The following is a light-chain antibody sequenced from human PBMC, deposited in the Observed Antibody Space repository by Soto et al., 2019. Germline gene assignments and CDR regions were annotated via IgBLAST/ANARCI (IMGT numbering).Light chain of an antibody. Sequence: EIVVTQSPATLSVSPGERATLSCWASQSVGSNLAWYQQKPGQAPRLLIYGASTRATGIPARFSGSGSRTEFTLTISSLQSEDFAVYYCQQYNNWPPWTFGQGTKVDI. CDR3: QQYNNWPPWT. J-gene: IGKJ1*01. CDR2: GAS. V-gene: IGKV3-15*01. CDR1: QSVGSN.